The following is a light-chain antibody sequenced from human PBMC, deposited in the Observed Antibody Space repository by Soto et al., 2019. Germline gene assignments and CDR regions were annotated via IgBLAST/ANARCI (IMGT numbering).Light chain of an antibody. Sequence: EIVLTQSPGTLSLSPGEGASLSCRASQSVSSNYLAWYQQKPGQAPRLLIHGASSRATGIPDRFSGSGSGTDFTLTISRLEPEDFAVYYCQQYGSSPTFGQGTKVDIK. V-gene: IGKV3-20*01. CDR1: QSVSSNY. J-gene: IGKJ1*01. CDR3: QQYGSSPT. CDR2: GAS.